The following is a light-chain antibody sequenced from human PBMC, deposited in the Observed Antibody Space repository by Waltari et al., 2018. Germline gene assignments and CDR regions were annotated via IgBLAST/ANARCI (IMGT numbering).Light chain of an antibody. CDR1: QNVFYSPHTKSF. Sequence: DIVMTQSPDSLAVSLGERATVNCKSIQNVFYSPHTKSFLAWFQQKLGQPPKLLIYWASTRESGVPVRFSGSGSGRDFTLTISSLQAEDVAVYYCQQYYNIPWTFGQGTKVEIK. CDR2: WAS. V-gene: IGKV4-1*01. CDR3: QQYYNIPWT. J-gene: IGKJ1*01.